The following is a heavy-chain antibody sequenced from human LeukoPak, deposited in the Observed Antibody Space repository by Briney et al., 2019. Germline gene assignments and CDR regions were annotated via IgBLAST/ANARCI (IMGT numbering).Heavy chain of an antibody. CDR1: GFTFDDYA. J-gene: IGHJ4*02. CDR2: ISWISGSI. D-gene: IGHD3-22*01. CDR3: AKDLTRYYDSSGYYGAPGALDY. V-gene: IGHV3-9*01. Sequence: PGGSLRLSCAASGFTFDDYAMHWVRQAPGKGLEWVSGISWISGSIGHADSVKGRFTISRDNAKHSLYLQMNSLRAEDTALYYCAKDLTRYYDSSGYYGAPGALDYWGQGTLVTVSS.